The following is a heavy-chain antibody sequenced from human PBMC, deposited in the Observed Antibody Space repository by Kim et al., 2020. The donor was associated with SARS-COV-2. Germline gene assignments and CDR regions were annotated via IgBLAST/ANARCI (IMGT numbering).Heavy chain of an antibody. D-gene: IGHD3-16*01. J-gene: IGHJ4*02. V-gene: IGHV3-53*01. CDR3: ARDRGDTGAVFDY. Sequence: ADYVKGRFTISRDNSKNTMYLQMNRLRVEGTAVYFCARDRGDTGAVFDYWGQGTLVTVSS.